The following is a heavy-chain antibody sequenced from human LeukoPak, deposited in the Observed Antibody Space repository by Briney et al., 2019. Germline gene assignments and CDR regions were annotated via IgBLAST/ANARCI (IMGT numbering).Heavy chain of an antibody. CDR1: GGSISTYY. CDR3: ARDRSYGLHYYGMDV. D-gene: IGHD5-18*01. J-gene: IGHJ6*02. CDR2: IYYTGSTRNT. Sequence: SETLSLTCTVSGGSISTYYWSWIRQTPEKGLEWIGYIYYTGSTRNTNYNPSLKSRVTISLDTSKKQFSLKLTSVTAADTAVYYCARDRSYGLHYYGMDVWGQGTTVTVSS. V-gene: IGHV4-59*01.